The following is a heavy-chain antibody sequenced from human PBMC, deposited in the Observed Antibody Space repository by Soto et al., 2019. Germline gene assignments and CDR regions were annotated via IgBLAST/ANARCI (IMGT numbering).Heavy chain of an antibody. CDR1: GFTFSRYA. CDR2: ISRDGSNK. Sequence: QVQVVESGGGVVQPGRSLRLSCAASGFTFSRYAIHWVRQAPGKGLEWVAVISRDGSNKYYVDSVKGRFTISRDNSKNTLYLQMNSLRDEETAVYYCARSRNSAVAESFDFWGQGTLVTVSS. V-gene: IGHV3-30*04. D-gene: IGHD3-10*01. J-gene: IGHJ4*02. CDR3: ARSRNSAVAESFDF.